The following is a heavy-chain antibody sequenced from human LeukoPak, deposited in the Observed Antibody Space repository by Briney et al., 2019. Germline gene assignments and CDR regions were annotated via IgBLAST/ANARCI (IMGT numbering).Heavy chain of an antibody. CDR1: GFTLSSYA. J-gene: IGHJ4*02. V-gene: IGHV3-23*01. D-gene: IGHD3-22*01. Sequence: GGSLRLSCAASGFTLSSYAMSWVRQGPGKGLEWVSAISVTGNTYHADSVRGRFTISRDNAENSLYLQMNSLRAEDTAVYYCARGWGDYYDSSGYYPSFDYWGQGTLVTVSS. CDR3: ARGWGDYYDSSGYYPSFDY. CDR2: ISVTGNT.